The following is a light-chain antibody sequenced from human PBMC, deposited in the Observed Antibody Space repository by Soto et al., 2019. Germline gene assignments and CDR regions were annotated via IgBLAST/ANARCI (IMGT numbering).Light chain of an antibody. J-gene: IGKJ3*01. V-gene: IGKV3-11*01. CDR1: QSVSSY. CDR3: QQPGT. CDR2: DAS. Sequence: EIVLTQSPATLSLSPGERATLSCRASQSVSSYLAWYQQKPGQAPRLLIYDASNRATGIPARFSGSGSGTDFTLTISCLEPEDFAVYYCQQPGTFGPGTKVDIK.